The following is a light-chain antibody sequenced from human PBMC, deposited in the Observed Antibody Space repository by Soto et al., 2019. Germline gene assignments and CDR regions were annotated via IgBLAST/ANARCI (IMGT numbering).Light chain of an antibody. J-gene: IGKJ4*01. Sequence: EIVLTQSPGTLSLSPGERATLSCRASQSVSNSYLAWYQQKPGQAPRLLIHGASSRATGIPDRFSGSGSGTDFSLTISRLEPEDFAVYYCQQYGSSALTYGGGTKVDIK. V-gene: IGKV3-20*01. CDR2: GAS. CDR3: QQYGSSALT. CDR1: QSVSNSY.